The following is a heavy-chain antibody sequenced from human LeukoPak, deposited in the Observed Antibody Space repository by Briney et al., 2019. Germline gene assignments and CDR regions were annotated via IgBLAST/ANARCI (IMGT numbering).Heavy chain of an antibody. D-gene: IGHD4-11*01. CDR3: AREVWEDSNSPSWFDP. J-gene: IGHJ5*02. V-gene: IGHV1-69*05. Sequence: GSSVKVSCKASGGTFSSYSISWVRQAPGQGLEWMGRIIPIFGTANYAQKFQGRVTITTDESTSTAYMELSSLRSEDTAVYYCAREVWEDSNSPSWFDPWGQGTLVTVSS. CDR2: IIPIFGTA. CDR1: GGTFSSYS.